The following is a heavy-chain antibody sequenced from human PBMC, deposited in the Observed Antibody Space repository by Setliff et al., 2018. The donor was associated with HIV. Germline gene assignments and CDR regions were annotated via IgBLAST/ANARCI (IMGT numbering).Heavy chain of an antibody. CDR2: IFYSGST. Sequence: PSETLSLTCTVSGGSISSSNYYWGWIRQPPGKGREWIGSIFYSGSTNYNPSLKGRVTISLDTSKNQFYLKLNSVTAADTAIYYCTRGGPTVAYGVDVWGQGTTVTVSS. CDR3: TRGGPTVAYGVDV. D-gene: IGHD4-17*01. J-gene: IGHJ6*02. CDR1: GGSISSSNYY. V-gene: IGHV4-39*07.